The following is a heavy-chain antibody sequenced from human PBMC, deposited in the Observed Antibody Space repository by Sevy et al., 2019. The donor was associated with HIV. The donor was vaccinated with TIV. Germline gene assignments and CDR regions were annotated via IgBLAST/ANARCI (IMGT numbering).Heavy chain of an antibody. D-gene: IGHD5-18*01. V-gene: IGHV3-11*01. Sequence: GGSLRLSCAASGFSFSDSYMSWVRQAPGKGLEWIAYIKGSGNIIYYADSVMGRFSISSDNAKKSLYLQMNSLRAEDTAVYFCAKKGYSSGIFYYFDYWGQGTLVTVSS. CDR3: AKKGYSSGIFYYFDY. CDR1: GFSFSDSY. CDR2: IKGSGNII. J-gene: IGHJ4*02.